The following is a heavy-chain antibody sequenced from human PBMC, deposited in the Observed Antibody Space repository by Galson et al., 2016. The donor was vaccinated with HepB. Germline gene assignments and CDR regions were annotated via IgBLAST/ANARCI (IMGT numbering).Heavy chain of an antibody. CDR1: GFAFSAYG. CDR3: AKGTTRLGDN. V-gene: IGHV3-23*01. CDR2: ISTSGGSK. Sequence: SLRLSCAASGFAFSAYGMTWVRQAPRKGLEWVAAISTSGGSKAYADSVRGRITISRDNSQHMLYLQTNSLRAEDSALYYCAKGTTRLGDNWGQGILVTVSS. J-gene: IGHJ4*02. D-gene: IGHD4-11*01.